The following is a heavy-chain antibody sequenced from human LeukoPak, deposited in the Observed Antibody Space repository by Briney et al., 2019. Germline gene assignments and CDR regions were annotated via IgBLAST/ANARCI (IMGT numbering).Heavy chain of an antibody. CDR1: GYTFTGYY. V-gene: IGHV1-2*02. J-gene: IGHJ6*03. CDR2: INPNSGGT. D-gene: IGHD3-10*01. Sequence: ASVKVSCKASGYTFTGYYIHWVRQAPGQGLEWMGWINPNSGGTNYAQKFQGRVTMTRDTSISTAYMELSRLRSDDTAVYYCARALGSGLYYYYMDVWGKGTTVTISS. CDR3: ARALGSGLYYYYMDV.